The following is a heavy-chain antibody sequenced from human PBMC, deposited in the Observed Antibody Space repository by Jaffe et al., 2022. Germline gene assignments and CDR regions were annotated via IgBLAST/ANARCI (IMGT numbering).Heavy chain of an antibody. CDR2: INHSGST. CDR3: ARTLRRRSSYYYDSSGYSRRGDGSVDY. CDR1: GGSFSGYY. J-gene: IGHJ4*02. D-gene: IGHD3-22*01. Sequence: QVQLQQWGAGLLKPSETLSLTCAVYGGSFSGYYWSWIRQPPGKGLEWIGEINHSGSTNYNPSLKSRVTISVDTSKNQFSLKLSSVTAADTAVYYCARTLRRRSSYYYDSSGYSRRGDGSVDYWGQGTLVTVSS. V-gene: IGHV4-34*01.